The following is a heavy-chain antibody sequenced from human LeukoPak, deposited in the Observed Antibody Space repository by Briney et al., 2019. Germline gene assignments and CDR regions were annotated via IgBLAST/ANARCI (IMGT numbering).Heavy chain of an antibody. J-gene: IGHJ4*02. CDR1: GFTFSSYW. D-gene: IGHD3-10*01. CDR3: ARDLSHFLWFGGGFDY. V-gene: IGHV3-7*01. CDR2: IKQDGSEK. Sequence: PGGSLRLSCAASGFTFSSYWMSWVRQAPGKGLEWVANIKQDGSEKYYVDSVKGRFTISRDNAKNSLYLQMNSLRAEDTAVYYCARDLSHFLWFGGGFDYWGQGTLVTVSS.